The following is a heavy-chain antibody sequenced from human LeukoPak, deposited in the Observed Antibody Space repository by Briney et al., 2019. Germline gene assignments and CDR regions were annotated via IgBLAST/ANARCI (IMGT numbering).Heavy chain of an antibody. V-gene: IGHV4-38-2*02. CDR2: IYHSGST. J-gene: IGHJ5*02. D-gene: IGHD3-10*01. CDR3: ARSEGVRGVIITNWFDP. CDR1: GGSISSGYY. Sequence: PSETLSLTCTVSGGSISSGYYWGWIRQPPGKGLEWIGSIYHSGSTYYNPSLKSRVTISVDTSKNQFSLKLSSVTAADTAVYYCARSEGVRGVIITNWFDPWGQGTLVTVSS.